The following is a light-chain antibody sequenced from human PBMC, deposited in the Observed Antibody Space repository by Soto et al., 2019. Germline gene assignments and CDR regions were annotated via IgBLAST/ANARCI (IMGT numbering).Light chain of an antibody. V-gene: IGLV1-51*01. CDR1: ASNIGSNI. CDR3: ATWDDNLRLV. CDR2: HNN. Sequence: QPVLSQPPSVSAAPGQRVTISCSGSASNIGSNIVSWYQQFPGTAPQLIIFHNNRRPSGLSDRFSASKSDTAATLDIAGLQTGDEATYYCATWDDNLRLVFGGGTKLTVL. J-gene: IGLJ2*01.